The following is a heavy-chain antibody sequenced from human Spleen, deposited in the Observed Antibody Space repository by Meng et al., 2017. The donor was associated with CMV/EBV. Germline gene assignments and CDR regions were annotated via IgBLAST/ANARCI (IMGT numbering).Heavy chain of an antibody. V-gene: IGHV1-69*05. CDR3: ARGGRSSLYGMDV. CDR2: IIPVFGTP. J-gene: IGHJ6*02. Sequence: SGGSLNNYAINWARQAPGQGLEWVGGIIPVFGTPNFAQKFHGRVSITTDQSTSTAYMQLNSLTSEDTAVYYCARGGRSSLYGMDVWGQGTLVTVSS. D-gene: IGHD2-2*01. CDR1: GGSLNNYA.